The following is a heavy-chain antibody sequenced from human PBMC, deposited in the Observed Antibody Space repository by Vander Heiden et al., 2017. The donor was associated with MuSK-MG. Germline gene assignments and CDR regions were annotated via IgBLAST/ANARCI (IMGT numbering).Heavy chain of an antibody. Sequence: QVQLVQSGAEVKKPGSSVKVSCKASGGTFSSYAISWVRQAPGQGLEWMGGIIPIFGTANYAQKFQGRVTITADESTSTADMERSSMRSEETAVYYCARDLIGAAGQYYYMDVWGKGTTVTVSS. CDR1: GGTFSSYA. J-gene: IGHJ6*03. CDR2: IIPIFGTA. CDR3: ARDLIGAAGQYYYMDV. V-gene: IGHV1-69*01. D-gene: IGHD6-13*01.